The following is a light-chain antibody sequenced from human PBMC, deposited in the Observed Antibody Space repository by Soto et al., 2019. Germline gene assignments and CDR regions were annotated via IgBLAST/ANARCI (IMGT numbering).Light chain of an antibody. CDR2: AAS. CDR3: QKYNSAPRT. V-gene: IGKV1-27*01. CDR1: QGISNY. Sequence: DIQMTQSPSSLSSSVGDRVTITCRASQGISNYLAWYQQKPGKVPKLLIYAASTLKSGVPQRFSGSGSGTDFTLTISSLQPEDVATYYCQKYNSAPRTFGQGTKVEIK. J-gene: IGKJ1*01.